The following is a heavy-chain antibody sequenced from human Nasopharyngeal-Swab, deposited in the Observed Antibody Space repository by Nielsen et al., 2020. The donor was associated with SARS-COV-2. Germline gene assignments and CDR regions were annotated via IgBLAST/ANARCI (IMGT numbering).Heavy chain of an antibody. CDR1: GYAFSSYG. D-gene: IGHD4-11*01. CDR2: ISGYNLDT. Sequence: ASVKVSCKASGYAFSSYGITWVRQAPGQGLEWMGWISGYNLDTKYAQNFQGRVTMTIDASTNTAYMELSSLTSDDTALYYCARIRLYNNYMGNWVDPWGQGTLVTVSS. J-gene: IGHJ5*02. CDR3: ARIRLYNNYMGNWVDP. V-gene: IGHV1-18*01.